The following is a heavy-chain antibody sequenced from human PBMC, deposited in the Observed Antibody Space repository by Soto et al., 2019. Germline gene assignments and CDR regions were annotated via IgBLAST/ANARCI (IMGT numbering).Heavy chain of an antibody. CDR2: ISGSGDGT. D-gene: IGHD3-16*01. CDR1: GFSFNNYA. CDR3: AKDKGLRGSSYFGD. J-gene: IGHJ4*02. Sequence: EVQLRQSGGGVVQPGGSLRLSGVASGFSFNNYAMTWVRQAPGKGLEWVSGISGSGDGTYYADSVKDRFSVSRDKSTSTVHLQMSSLRVEDTGVYYCAKDKGLRGSSYFGDWGQGALVIVSS. V-gene: IGHV3-23*01.